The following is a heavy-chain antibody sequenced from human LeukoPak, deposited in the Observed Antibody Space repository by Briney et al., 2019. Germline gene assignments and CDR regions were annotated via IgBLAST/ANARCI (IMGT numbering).Heavy chain of an antibody. D-gene: IGHD6-19*01. CDR3: ARRVLTTGQWLAFDY. V-gene: IGHV5-51*01. CDR2: IYPGDSDT. J-gene: IGHJ4*02. Sequence: GESLKISCKGSGYSFTSYWIGWVRQMPGKGLEWMGIIYPGDSDTRYSPSLQGQVTISADKSISTAYLQWSSLKASDTAMYYCARRVLTTGQWLAFDYWGQGTLVTVSS. CDR1: GYSFTSYW.